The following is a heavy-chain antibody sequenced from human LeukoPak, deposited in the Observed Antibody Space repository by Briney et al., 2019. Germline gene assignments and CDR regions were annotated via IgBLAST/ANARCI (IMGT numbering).Heavy chain of an antibody. J-gene: IGHJ4*02. V-gene: IGHV3-66*01. D-gene: IGHD6-19*01. CDR2: IYSGGTT. Sequence: GGSLRLSCTASGFTVSNNYMSWVRQAPGKGLEWVSIIYSGGTTYYADSVKGRFTISRDNSKNTLYLQMNSLRAEDTAVYYCTSGRQWLAFDYWGQGTLVTVSS. CDR1: GFTVSNNY. CDR3: TSGRQWLAFDY.